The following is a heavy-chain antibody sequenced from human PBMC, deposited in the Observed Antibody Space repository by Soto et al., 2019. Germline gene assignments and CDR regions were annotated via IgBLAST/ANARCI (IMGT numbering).Heavy chain of an antibody. D-gene: IGHD4-4*01. V-gene: IGHV4-31*03. CDR3: ARDRLHPASFDY. CDR1: GGSISSGGYY. J-gene: IGHJ4*02. CDR2: IYYSGST. Sequence: PSXTLSLTCTVSGGSISSGGYYWSGIRQHPGKGLEWIGYIYYSGSTYYNPSLKSRVTISVDTSKNQFSLKLSSVTAADTAVYYCARDRLHPASFDYWGQGTLVTVSS.